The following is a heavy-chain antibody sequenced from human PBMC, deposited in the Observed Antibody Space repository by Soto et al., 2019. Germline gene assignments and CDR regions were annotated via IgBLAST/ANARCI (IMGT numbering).Heavy chain of an antibody. CDR3: ARRSGYDFWFDY. Sequence: SETLSLTCSVSDDSINSDKYYWGWIRQPPGKGLEWIGSIYYRGNAYYNPSLKSRVTISVDTSKNQFSLKLSSVTAADTAVYYCARRSGYDFWFDYWGQGTLVTSPQ. CDR1: DDSINSDKYY. D-gene: IGHD5-12*01. V-gene: IGHV4-39*01. J-gene: IGHJ4*02. CDR2: IYYRGNA.